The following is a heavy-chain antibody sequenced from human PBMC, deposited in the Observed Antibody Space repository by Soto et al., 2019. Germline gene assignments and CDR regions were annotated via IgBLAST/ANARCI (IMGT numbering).Heavy chain of an antibody. Sequence: PGGSLRLSCAACGFTFSSYGMHRYRQAPGQALAWLHVISYDLSNISYADSAKARFTISRHNSKNTLYLQINSLRAEDTAVYYCPNDTSADYWGQGTLVTVSS. V-gene: IGHV3-30*18. CDR2: ISYDLSNI. J-gene: IGHJ4*01. CDR1: GFTFSSYG. CDR3: PNDTSADY.